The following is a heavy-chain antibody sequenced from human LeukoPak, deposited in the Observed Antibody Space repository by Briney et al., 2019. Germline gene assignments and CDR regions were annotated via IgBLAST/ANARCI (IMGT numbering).Heavy chain of an antibody. CDR1: GFTFSSYA. CDR2: ISGSGGST. Sequence: GGSLRLSCAASGFTFSSYAMSWVRQAQGKGLEWVSAISGSGGSTYYADSVKGRFTISRDNSKNTLYLQMNSLRAEDTAVYYCVRGGLAHAFDIWGQGTMVTVSS. CDR3: VRGGLAHAFDI. J-gene: IGHJ3*02. D-gene: IGHD6-19*01. V-gene: IGHV3-23*01.